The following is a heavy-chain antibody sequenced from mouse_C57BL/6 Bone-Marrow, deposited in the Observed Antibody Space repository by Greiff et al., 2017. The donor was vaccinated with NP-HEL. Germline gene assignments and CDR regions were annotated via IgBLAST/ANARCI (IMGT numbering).Heavy chain of an antibody. V-gene: IGHV8-8*01. CDR2: IWWDDDK. CDR3: ARGDYYGSSPYAMDY. D-gene: IGHD1-1*01. Sequence: QVTLKESGPGILQPSQTLSLTCSFSGFSLSTFGMGVGWIRQPSGKGLEWLAHIWWDDDKYYNPAQKSRLTISKDTSNNQVFLKIANVDTADTATYYCARGDYYGSSPYAMDYWGQGTSVTVSS. CDR1: GFSLSTFGMG. J-gene: IGHJ4*01.